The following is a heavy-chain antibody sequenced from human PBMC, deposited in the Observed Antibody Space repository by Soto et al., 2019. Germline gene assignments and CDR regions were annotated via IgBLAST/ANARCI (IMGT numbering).Heavy chain of an antibody. CDR2: ISPSSSFL. J-gene: IGHJ4*02. Sequence: PGGSLRLSCTASGFSFRSYYMIWVRQAPGRGLEWVSSISPSSSFLNYADSLKGRFAISRDNAKSSVNLQMNSLRAEDTAVYYCARVGTDYGSGSPYYSDYWGQGTLVTVS. D-gene: IGHD3-10*01. CDR1: GFSFRSYY. V-gene: IGHV3-21*06. CDR3: ARVGTDYGSGSPYYSDY.